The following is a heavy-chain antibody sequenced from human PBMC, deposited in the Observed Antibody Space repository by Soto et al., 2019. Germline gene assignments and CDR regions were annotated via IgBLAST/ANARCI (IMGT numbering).Heavy chain of an antibody. CDR2: TYYRSKWYN. V-gene: IGHV6-1*01. CDR1: GDSVSSNSAA. D-gene: IGHD6-13*01. Sequence: SQTLSLTCAISGDSVSSNSAAWNWIRQSPSRGLEWLRRTYYRSKWYNDYAVSVKSRITINPDTSKNQFSLQLNSVTPEDTAVYYCAREQSSSWYIYYYGMDVWDQGTTVTVSS. CDR3: AREQSSSWYIYYYGMDV. J-gene: IGHJ6*02.